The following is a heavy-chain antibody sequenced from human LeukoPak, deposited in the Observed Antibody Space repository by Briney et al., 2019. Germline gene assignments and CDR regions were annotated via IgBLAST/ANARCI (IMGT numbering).Heavy chain of an antibody. CDR2: ISWNSGSI. CDR1: GFTFDDYA. J-gene: IGHJ4*02. Sequence: PGRSLRLSCAASGFTFDDYAMHWVRQAPGKGLEWVSGISWNSGSIGYADSVKGRFTISRDNAKNSLYLQMNSLRAEDTALYYCAKDSGSSSWWGGFDYWGQGTLVTVSS. D-gene: IGHD6-13*01. CDR3: AKDSGSSSWWGGFDY. V-gene: IGHV3-9*01.